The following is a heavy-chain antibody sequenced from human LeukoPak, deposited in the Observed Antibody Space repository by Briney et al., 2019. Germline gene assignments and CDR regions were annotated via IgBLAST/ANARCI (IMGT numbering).Heavy chain of an antibody. CDR1: GGSISSGGYY. V-gene: IGHV4-31*03. CDR3: ARGISDILTGSDYFDY. J-gene: IGHJ4*02. D-gene: IGHD3-9*01. Sequence: PSETLSLTCTVSGGSISSGGYYWSWIRQHPGKGLEWIGYIYYSGSTYYNPSLKSRVTISVDTSKNQFSLKLSSVTAADTAVYYCARGISDILTGSDYFDYWGQGTLVTVSS. CDR2: IYYSGST.